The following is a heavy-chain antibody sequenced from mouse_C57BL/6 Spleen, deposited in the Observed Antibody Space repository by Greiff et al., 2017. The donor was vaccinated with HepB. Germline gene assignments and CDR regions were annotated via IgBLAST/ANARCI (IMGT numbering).Heavy chain of an antibody. CDR1: GYTFTDYE. Sequence: QVQLQQSGAELVRPGASVTLSCKASGYTFTDYEMHWVKQTPVHGLEWIGAIDPETGGTAYNQKFNGKAILTAATSSSTAYMELRSLTSEAAAVYYCTRPHTHDYAMDDWGQGTSVTVSS. V-gene: IGHV1-15*01. D-gene: IGHD5-1-1*01. CDR2: IDPETGGT. CDR3: TRPHTHDYAMDD. J-gene: IGHJ4*01.